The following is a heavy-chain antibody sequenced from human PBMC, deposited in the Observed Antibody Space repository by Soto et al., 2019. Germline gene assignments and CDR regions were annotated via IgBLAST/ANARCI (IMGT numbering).Heavy chain of an antibody. CDR1: GGSISSYY. V-gene: IGHV4-59*01. J-gene: IGHJ4*02. D-gene: IGHD2-15*01. CDR3: ARGGTVVNGFDY. CDR2: IYYSGST. Sequence: QVQLQESGPGLVKPSETLSLTCTVAGGSISSYYWSWIRQPPGMGLEWIGYIYYSGSTNYNPSLKSRVTISVDTSKNQFSLKLGSLTAADTAVYYCARGGTVVNGFDYWGQGTLVTVSS.